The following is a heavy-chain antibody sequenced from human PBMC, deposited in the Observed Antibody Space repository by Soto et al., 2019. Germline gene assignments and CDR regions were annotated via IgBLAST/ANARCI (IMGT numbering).Heavy chain of an antibody. D-gene: IGHD3-3*01. CDR3: AKDIDAFWSGYYLRGYFDL. V-gene: IGHV3-23*01. CDR2: ISGSGGDT. CDR1: GFTFSNYG. J-gene: IGHJ2*01. Sequence: EVQLLESGGGLVQPGGSLRLSCVVSGFTFSNYGMNWVRQAPGKGLEWVSGISGSGGDTYYVDSVRGRFTISRDNSKKHLYLQMDRLRAEDTAVYYCAKDIDAFWSGYYLRGYFDLWGRGTLVTVS.